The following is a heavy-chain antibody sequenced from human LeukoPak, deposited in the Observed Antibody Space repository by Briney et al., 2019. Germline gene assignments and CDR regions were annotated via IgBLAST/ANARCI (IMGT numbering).Heavy chain of an antibody. CDR1: GGSFSGYY. V-gene: IGHV4-34*01. CDR3: ARGGYYGSGSYGY. CDR2: INHSGST. J-gene: IGHJ4*02. D-gene: IGHD3-10*01. Sequence: SETLSLTCAVYGGSFSGYYWGWIRQPPGKGLEWIGEINHSGSTNYNPSLKSRVTISVDTSKNQFSLKLSSVTAADTAVYYCARGGYYGSGSYGYWGQGTLVTVSS.